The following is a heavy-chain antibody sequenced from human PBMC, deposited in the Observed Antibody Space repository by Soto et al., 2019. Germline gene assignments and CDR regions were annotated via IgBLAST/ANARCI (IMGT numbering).Heavy chain of an antibody. D-gene: IGHD3-3*01. J-gene: IGHJ6*02. V-gene: IGHV3-73*01. CDR1: GFTFSGAA. CDR3: TRGTAFWSGIYGMDV. CDR2: IRSKANSYAT. Sequence: PGGSLRLSCAASGFTFSGAAMHWVRQASGKGLEWVGRIRSKANSYATAYAASVKGRFTISRDDSKNTAYLQMNSLKTEDTAVYYCTRGTAFWSGIYGMDVWGQGTTVTVSS.